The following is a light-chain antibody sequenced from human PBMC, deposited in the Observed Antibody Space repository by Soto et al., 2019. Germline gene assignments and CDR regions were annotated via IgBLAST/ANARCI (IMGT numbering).Light chain of an antibody. CDR1: QSISNY. J-gene: IGKJ2*03. V-gene: IGKV1-39*01. CDR3: QQSYSFPRG. CDR2: AAS. Sequence: DIEMTQSPSSLSASVGDRVTITCRASQSISNYLNWYQQKPGKAPRLLIYAASSLQSGVPSRFSGSGSGTDFTLTINILQPEDFATYYCQQSYSFPRGFGQGTKLDIK.